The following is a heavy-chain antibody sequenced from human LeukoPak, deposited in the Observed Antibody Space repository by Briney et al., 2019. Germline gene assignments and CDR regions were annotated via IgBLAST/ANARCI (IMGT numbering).Heavy chain of an antibody. CDR3: ARGIVGATRGLFDY. Sequence: SETLSLTYAVYGGSFSGYYWSGLRQSPGKGLESIGEINHSGSTNYNPSLKSRVSISVDTSMNQFSLKLSSVTAADTAVYYCARGIVGATRGLFDYWGQGMLVTVSS. CDR1: GGSFSGYY. CDR2: INHSGST. D-gene: IGHD1-26*01. J-gene: IGHJ4*02. V-gene: IGHV4-34*01.